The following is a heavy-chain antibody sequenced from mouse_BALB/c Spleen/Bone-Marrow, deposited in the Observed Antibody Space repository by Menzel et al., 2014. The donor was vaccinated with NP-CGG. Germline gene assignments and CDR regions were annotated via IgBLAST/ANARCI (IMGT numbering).Heavy chain of an antibody. CDR3: TREGTFFAY. CDR2: INPSNGGT. Sequence: VKLQESGAELVKPGASVKLSCKSSGYTFTSYYMYWVKQRPGQGLEWIGGINPSNGGTNFNEKFKSKVTLTVDKSSSTAYMQLSSLTSEDSAVYYCTREGTFFAYWGQGTLVTVSA. CDR1: GYTFTSYY. J-gene: IGHJ3*01. D-gene: IGHD3-3*01. V-gene: IGHV1S81*02.